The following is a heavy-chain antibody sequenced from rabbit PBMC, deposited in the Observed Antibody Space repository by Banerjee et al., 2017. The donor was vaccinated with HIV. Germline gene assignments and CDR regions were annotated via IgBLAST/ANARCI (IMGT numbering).Heavy chain of an antibody. Sequence: QSLEESGGDLVKPGASLTLTCTASGFSFSSSYWICWVRQAPGKGLEWIAYIYAGSSGSTYYASWAKGRFTISKTSSTTVTLQMTSLTAADTATYFCARGYAGYAGYGYAMDYFNLWGPGTLVTVS. CDR1: GFSFSSSYW. J-gene: IGHJ4*01. CDR2: IYAGSSGST. CDR3: ARGYAGYAGYGYAMDYFNL. D-gene: IGHD6-1*01. V-gene: IGHV1S40*01.